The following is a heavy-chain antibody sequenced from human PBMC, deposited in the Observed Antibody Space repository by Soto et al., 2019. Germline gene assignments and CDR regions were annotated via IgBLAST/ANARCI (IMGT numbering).Heavy chain of an antibody. D-gene: IGHD2-2*01. CDR1: GDTFTSYY. Sequence: ASVKVSCKAPGDTFTSYYLNWVRQAPGQGLEWMGVINPHGGSTKYAQKFQGRVTMTRDNAKSSVPLQMNTLRVEDTAVYYCAREDSIIIPAVSDFWGQGTLVTVSS. V-gene: IGHV1-46*01. J-gene: IGHJ4*02. CDR2: INPHGGST. CDR3: AREDSIIIPAVSDF.